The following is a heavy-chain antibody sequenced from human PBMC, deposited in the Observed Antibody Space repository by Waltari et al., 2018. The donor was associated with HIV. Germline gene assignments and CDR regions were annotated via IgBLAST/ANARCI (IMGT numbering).Heavy chain of an antibody. V-gene: IGHV3-74*01. Sequence: EVQLVESGGGLVQPGGSLRLPCDAYVFPAMTHWMPWVRQAPGKGLVWVSCINKDGSNTRYADSVKGRLTISRDNAKNTLYLQMNSLRAEDTAVYYCARGVGYGMDVWGQGTTVTVSS. J-gene: IGHJ6*02. D-gene: IGHD2-15*01. CDR2: INKDGSNT. CDR1: VFPAMTHW. CDR3: ARGVGYGMDV.